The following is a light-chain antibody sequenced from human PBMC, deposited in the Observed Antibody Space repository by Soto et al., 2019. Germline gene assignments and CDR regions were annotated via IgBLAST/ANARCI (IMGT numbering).Light chain of an antibody. CDR2: EAT. V-gene: IGLV2-23*02. CDR3: CSYAGSYAFVV. Sequence: QSALTQPASVSGSPGQSITISCTGTSSDIGAYNLVSWYQQHPGKAPKLIIYEATKRPSGISNRFSGSKAGNTASLTISGLKAEDEAAYHCCSYAGSYAFVVFGGGTKLTVL. CDR1: SSDIGAYNL. J-gene: IGLJ2*01.